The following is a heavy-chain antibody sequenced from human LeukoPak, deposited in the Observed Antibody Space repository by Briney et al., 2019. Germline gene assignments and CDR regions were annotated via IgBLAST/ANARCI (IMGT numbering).Heavy chain of an antibody. Sequence: GGSLRLSCAASGFRFDDYGMSWVRQAPGKGLEWVANIKQDGSEKYYVDSVKGRSTISRDNAKNSLYLQMNSLRAEDTAVYYCAREGGSGSYYYYYYMDVWGKGTTVTISS. V-gene: IGHV3-7*01. J-gene: IGHJ6*03. CDR2: IKQDGSEK. CDR1: GFRFDDYG. CDR3: AREGGSGSYYYYYYMDV. D-gene: IGHD3-10*01.